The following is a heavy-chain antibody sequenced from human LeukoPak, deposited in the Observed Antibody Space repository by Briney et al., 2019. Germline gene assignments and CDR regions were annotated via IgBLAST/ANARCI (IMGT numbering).Heavy chain of an antibody. Sequence: PGGSLRLSCAASGFTFSSYSVNWVRQAPGKGLEWVSFISSTSTYIYYADSVKGRFTISRDNAKNSLFLQMNSLRAEDAAVYYCARLKGTVVTRVDYWGQGTLVTVAS. V-gene: IGHV3-21*04. CDR3: ARLKGTVVTRVDY. CDR1: GFTFSSYS. D-gene: IGHD4-23*01. J-gene: IGHJ4*02. CDR2: ISSTSTYI.